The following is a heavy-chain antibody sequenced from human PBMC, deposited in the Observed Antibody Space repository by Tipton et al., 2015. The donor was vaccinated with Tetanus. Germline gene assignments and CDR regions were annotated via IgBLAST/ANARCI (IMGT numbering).Heavy chain of an antibody. J-gene: IGHJ5*02. CDR2: GVSSGGT. V-gene: IGHV4-39*02. D-gene: IGHD2/OR15-2a*01. CDR3: ARHLYGYWFDP. Sequence: TLSLTCSVSGGSIDSSNYYWAWVRQPPGKGLEWLGSGVSSGGTYYNPSLKSQVTTFVDTSKNRFSLRLNSMTAADTGVYYCARHLYGYWFDPWGQGALVSVSS. CDR1: GGSIDSSNYY.